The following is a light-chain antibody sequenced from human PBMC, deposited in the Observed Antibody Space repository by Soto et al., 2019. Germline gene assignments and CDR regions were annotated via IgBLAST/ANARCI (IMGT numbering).Light chain of an antibody. CDR1: SRDIGTSNL. CDR2: EVT. V-gene: IGLV2-23*02. Sequence: QSALTQPASVSGSPGQSITISCTGTSRDIGTSNLVSWYQQYPGKAPKLLIFEVTKRPSGISDRFSGSKSGNTASLTISGLRPEDEAGYFCYSYTAISNSLFVFGTG. CDR3: YSYTAISNSLFV. J-gene: IGLJ1*01.